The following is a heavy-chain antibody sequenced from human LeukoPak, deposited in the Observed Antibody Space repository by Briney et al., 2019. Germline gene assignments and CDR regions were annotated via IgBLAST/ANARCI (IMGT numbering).Heavy chain of an antibody. D-gene: IGHD3-10*01. CDR2: ISYDGSNE. Sequence: GGSLRLSCAASGFTFSSYVMHWVRQAPGKGLEWVAIISYDGSNEYYADSVKGRFTISRDNAKNSLFLQMNSLRAEDTAVYYCARDGSGRVPEMSAPDYWGQGTLVTVSS. V-gene: IGHV3-30*04. CDR1: GFTFSSYV. CDR3: ARDGSGRVPEMSAPDY. J-gene: IGHJ4*02.